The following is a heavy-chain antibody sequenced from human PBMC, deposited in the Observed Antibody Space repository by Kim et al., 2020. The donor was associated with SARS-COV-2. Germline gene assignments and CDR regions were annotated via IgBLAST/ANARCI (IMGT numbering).Heavy chain of an antibody. V-gene: IGHV3-48*04. CDR3: ARDLNGGNPKWNWFDP. CDR1: GFTFSSYS. D-gene: IGHD2-15*01. J-gene: IGHJ5*02. CDR2: ISSSSSTI. Sequence: GGSLRLSCVASGFTFSSYSMNWVRQAPGKGLEWVSYISSSSSTIYYADSVKGRFTISRDNAKNSLYLQMNSLRAEDTAVYYCARDLNGGNPKWNWFDPWGQGTLVTVSS.